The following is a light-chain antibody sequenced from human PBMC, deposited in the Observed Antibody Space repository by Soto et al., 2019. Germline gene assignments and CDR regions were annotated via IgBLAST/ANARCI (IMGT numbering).Light chain of an antibody. Sequence: DIVMTQSPDSLPVSLGERAVINCKSSQYIFQSCNNKNYLAWYQHKPGQPPKLLIYWASTRESGVPERFSGSGSGTDFTLTISSLQAEDVAVYYCQQYYTIPYTFGQGTKVEIK. J-gene: IGKJ2*01. CDR2: WAS. CDR1: QYIFQSCNNKNY. V-gene: IGKV4-1*01. CDR3: QQYYTIPYT.